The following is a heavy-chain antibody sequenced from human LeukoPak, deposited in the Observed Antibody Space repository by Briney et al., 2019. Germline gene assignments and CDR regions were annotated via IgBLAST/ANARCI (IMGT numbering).Heavy chain of an antibody. D-gene: IGHD2-8*02. CDR3: ARDFVETGVVGFDM. J-gene: IGHJ3*02. V-gene: IGHV4-4*07. Sequence: SETLSLTCTVSGDSIGTYFWNWIRQSAGEGLEWIGHVYDGGRTNYNPSLKGRVTISVDTSRNLFSLRLSSVTAADTAIYYCARDFVETGVVGFDMWGQGTMVTASS. CDR1: GDSIGTYF. CDR2: VYDGGRT.